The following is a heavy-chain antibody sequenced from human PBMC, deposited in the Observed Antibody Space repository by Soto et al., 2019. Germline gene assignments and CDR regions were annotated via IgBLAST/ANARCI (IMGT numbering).Heavy chain of an antibody. D-gene: IGHD2-15*01. CDR1: GFTFTNYA. V-gene: IGHV3-23*01. Sequence: GGSLRLSCAASGFTFTNYAMTWVRQAPGKGLEWVSTTSGSAGSTYYTDSVKGRFTISSDSSKNTLYLQMNSLRAEDTAVYYCAKERASSYFPLDYWGPGNLVTVS. CDR3: AKERASSYFPLDY. J-gene: IGHJ4*02. CDR2: TSGSAGST.